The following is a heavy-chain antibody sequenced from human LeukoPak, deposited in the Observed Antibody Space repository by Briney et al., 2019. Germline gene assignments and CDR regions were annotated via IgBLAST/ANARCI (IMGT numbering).Heavy chain of an antibody. CDR3: SLAWVTRFDY. Sequence: PGGSLRLSCAASGFTFRNAWMSWVRQAPGKGLEWVGRIKSKTDGGTTDYAAPVKGRFTISRDDSKNALYLQMNSLKTEDTAVYYCSLAWVTRFDYWGQGTLVTVSS. V-gene: IGHV3-15*01. CDR2: IKSKTDGGTT. D-gene: IGHD5-18*01. CDR1: GFTFRNAW. J-gene: IGHJ4*02.